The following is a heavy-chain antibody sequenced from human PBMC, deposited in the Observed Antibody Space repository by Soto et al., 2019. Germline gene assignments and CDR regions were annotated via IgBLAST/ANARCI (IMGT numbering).Heavy chain of an antibody. Sequence: EMQLVESGGGLVKPGGSLRLSCAASGFTFSSYSMNWVRQAPGKGLEGVSSISRSSSYIYYADSVKGRFTISRDNAKNSLYLQMNSLRAEDTAVYYCARDRIVVVVAATPWFDPWGQGTLVTVSS. CDR3: ARDRIVVVVAATPWFDP. D-gene: IGHD2-15*01. J-gene: IGHJ5*02. CDR2: ISRSSSYI. CDR1: GFTFSSYS. V-gene: IGHV3-21*01.